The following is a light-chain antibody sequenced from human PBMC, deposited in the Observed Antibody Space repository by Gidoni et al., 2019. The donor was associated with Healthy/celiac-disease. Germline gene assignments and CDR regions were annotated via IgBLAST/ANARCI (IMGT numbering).Light chain of an antibody. CDR2: DAS. J-gene: IGKJ4*01. V-gene: IGKV3-11*01. CDR3: QQRSNWPRLT. CDR1: QSVSSD. Sequence: EIVLTQSPATLSLSPGESATLSCRASQSVSSDLAWYQQKPGQAPRLLIYDASNRATGIPARFSGSGSGTDFTLTISSLEPEDFAVYYCQQRSNWPRLTFGGGTKVEIK.